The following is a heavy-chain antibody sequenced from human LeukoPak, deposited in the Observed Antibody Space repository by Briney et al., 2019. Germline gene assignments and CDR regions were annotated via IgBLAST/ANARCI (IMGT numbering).Heavy chain of an antibody. D-gene: IGHD3-16*01. CDR1: GFTFSSYA. CDR2: ISYDGSNK. J-gene: IGHJ4*02. V-gene: IGHV3-30*07. CDR3: ARASWVSSTDAVR. Sequence: GGSLRLSCAASGFTFSSYAMHWVRQAPGKGLEWVAVISYDGSNKYYADSVKGRFTLSSDSSRNTVYFQLNNLRVEDTAIYYCARASWVSSTDAVRWGQGTLVTVSS.